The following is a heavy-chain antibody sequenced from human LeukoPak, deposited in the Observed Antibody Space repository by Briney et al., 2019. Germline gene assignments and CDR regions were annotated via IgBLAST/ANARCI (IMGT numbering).Heavy chain of an antibody. V-gene: IGHV1-8*01. CDR3: ARYEYQLLYPLYYLDY. CDR2: MNPNSGNT. CDR1: GYTFTSYD. Sequence: ASVKVSCKASGYTFTSYDINWVRQATGQGLGWMGWMNPNSGNTGYAQKFQGRVTMTRNTSISTAYMELSRLRSDDTAVYYCARYEYQLLYPLYYLDYWGQGTLVTVSS. J-gene: IGHJ4*02. D-gene: IGHD2-2*02.